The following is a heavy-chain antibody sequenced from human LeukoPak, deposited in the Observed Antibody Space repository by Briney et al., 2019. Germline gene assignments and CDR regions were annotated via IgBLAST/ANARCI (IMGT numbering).Heavy chain of an antibody. CDR1: GGTFSSYA. CDR3: ACQRDGYNSIDY. D-gene: IGHD5-24*01. J-gene: IGHJ4*02. CDR2: IIPILGIA. Sequence: SVKVSCKASGGTFSSYAISWVRQAPGQGLEWMGRIIPILGIANYAQKFQGRVTTTADKSTSTAYMELSSLRSEDTAVYYCACQRDGYNSIDYWGQGTLVTVSS. V-gene: IGHV1-69*04.